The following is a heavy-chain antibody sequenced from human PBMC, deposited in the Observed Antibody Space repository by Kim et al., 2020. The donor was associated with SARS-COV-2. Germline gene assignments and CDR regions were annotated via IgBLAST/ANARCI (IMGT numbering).Heavy chain of an antibody. CDR2: ISYDGSNK. D-gene: IGHD3-22*01. CDR1: GFTFSSYA. V-gene: IGHV3-30*04. CDR3: ASSRSGSCYYGMDV. J-gene: IGHJ6*02. Sequence: GGSLRLSCAASGFTFSSYAMHWVRQAPGKGLEWVAAISYDGSNKYYADSVKGRFTISRDNSKNTLYLQMNSLRAEDTAVYYCASSRSGSCYYGMDVWGQGTTVTVSS.